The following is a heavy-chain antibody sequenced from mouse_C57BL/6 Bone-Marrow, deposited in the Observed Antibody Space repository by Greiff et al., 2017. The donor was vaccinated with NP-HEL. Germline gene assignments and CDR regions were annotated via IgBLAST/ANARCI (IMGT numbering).Heavy chain of an antibody. J-gene: IGHJ1*03. Sequence: VQLKESGPGLVKPSQSLSLTCSVTGYSITSGHYWNWIRQFPGNKLEWMGYISYDGSNYYNPSLKNRIPITRDTSKNQFFLKLNSVTTEDTATYYCARVGYYGSSSHWYFDVWGTGTTVTVSS. V-gene: IGHV3-6*01. CDR2: ISYDGSN. CDR1: GYSITSGHY. CDR3: ARVGYYGSSSHWYFDV. D-gene: IGHD1-1*01.